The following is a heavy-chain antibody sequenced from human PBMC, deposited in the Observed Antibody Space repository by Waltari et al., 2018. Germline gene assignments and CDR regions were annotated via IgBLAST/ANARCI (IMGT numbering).Heavy chain of an antibody. Sequence: EVQLVESGGGLVQPGRSLRLSCAASGFTFDDYAMHWVRQAPGKGLEWVSGISWNSGSIGYAYSVKGRFTISRDNAKNSLYLQMNSLRAEDTAVYYCARRSGVAPDYWGQGTLVTVSS. CDR3: ARRSGVAPDY. J-gene: IGHJ4*02. CDR1: GFTFDDYA. V-gene: IGHV3-9*01. D-gene: IGHD3-10*01. CDR2: ISWNSGSI.